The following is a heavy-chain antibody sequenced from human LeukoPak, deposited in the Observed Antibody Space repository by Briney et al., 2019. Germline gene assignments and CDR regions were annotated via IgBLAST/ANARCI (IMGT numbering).Heavy chain of an antibody. D-gene: IGHD1-26*01. J-gene: IGHJ6*03. Sequence: SGGSLRLSCAASGFTFSSYAMSWVRQAPGKGLEWVSAISGSGDSTYYADSVKGRFTISRDNSKNTLYLQMNSLRAEDTAVYYCAKRGGIVGAWGYYYMDVWGKGTTVTVSS. CDR2: ISGSGDST. V-gene: IGHV3-23*01. CDR3: AKRGGIVGAWGYYYMDV. CDR1: GFTFSSYA.